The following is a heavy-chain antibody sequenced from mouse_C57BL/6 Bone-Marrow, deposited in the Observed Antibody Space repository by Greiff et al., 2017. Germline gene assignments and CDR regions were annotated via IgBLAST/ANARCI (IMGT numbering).Heavy chain of an antibody. CDR1: GYTFTSYW. Sequence: QVQLQQPGAELVKPGASVKVSCKASGYTFTSYWMHWVKQRPGQGLEWIGRLHPSDSDTNYNQKFKGKATLTVDKSSSTAYMQLSSLTSEDSAVYYCAMEGISRRFAYWRQGTLVTVSA. CDR2: LHPSDSDT. V-gene: IGHV1-74*01. CDR3: AMEGISRRFAY. J-gene: IGHJ3*01.